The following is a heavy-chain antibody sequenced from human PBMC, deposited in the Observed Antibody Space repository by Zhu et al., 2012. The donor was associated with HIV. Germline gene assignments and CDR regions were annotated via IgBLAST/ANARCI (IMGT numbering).Heavy chain of an antibody. CDR1: GASVSSGSYY. J-gene: IGHJ3*02. CDR2: VHYSGNT. CDR3: ARDVRFRGDAFDI. Sequence: QVQLQESGPGLVKPSETLSLTCTVSGASVSSGSYYWSWIRQSPGKGLEWIGYVHYSGNTNYNPSLKSRVTMSLDTSNNQFSLRLSSVTPADTAAYYCARDVRFRGDAFDIWGQGTIVTVSS. D-gene: IGHD3-16*01. V-gene: IGHV4-61*01.